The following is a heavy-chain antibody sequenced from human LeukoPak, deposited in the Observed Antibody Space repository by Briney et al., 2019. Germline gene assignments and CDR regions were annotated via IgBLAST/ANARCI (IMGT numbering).Heavy chain of an antibody. D-gene: IGHD1-26*01. CDR1: GGSISSGGYS. CDR2: IYHSGST. V-gene: IGHV4-30-2*01. Sequence: SETLSLTCAVSGGSISSGGYSWSWIRQPPGKGLEWIGYIYHSGSTYYNPSLKSRVTISVDRSKNQFSLKLSSVTAADTAVYYCARGGLAGGSYYYYGMDVWGQGTTVTVSS. J-gene: IGHJ6*02. CDR3: ARGGLAGGSYYYYGMDV.